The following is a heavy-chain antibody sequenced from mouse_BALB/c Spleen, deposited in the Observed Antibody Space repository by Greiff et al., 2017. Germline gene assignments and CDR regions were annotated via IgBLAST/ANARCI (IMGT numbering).Heavy chain of an antibody. CDR2: ISNGGGST. J-gene: IGHJ4*01. D-gene: IGHD2-1*01. V-gene: IGHV5-12-2*01. CDR1: GFTFSSYT. Sequence: EVKLVESGGGLVQPGGSLKLSCAASGFTFSSYTMSWVRQTPEKRLEWVAYISNGGGSTYYPDNVKGRFTISRDNAKNTLYLQMSSLKSEDTAVYSCARYGNYGGYAMDYWGQGTSVTVSS. CDR3: ARYGNYGGYAMDY.